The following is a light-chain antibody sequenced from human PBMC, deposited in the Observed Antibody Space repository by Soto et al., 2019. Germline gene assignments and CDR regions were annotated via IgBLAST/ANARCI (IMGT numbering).Light chain of an antibody. CDR2: VNS. Sequence: QSVLTQPPSVSGAPGQRVTISCAGSSSNIGAGYDVHWYQQLPGTAPKLLIYVNSNRPSGVPDRFSGSNSGNTATLTISRVEAGDDAASSCQVGVSGVEFGGGTKLTVL. CDR1: SSNIGAGYD. CDR3: QVGVSGVE. V-gene: IGLV1-40*01. J-gene: IGLJ2*01.